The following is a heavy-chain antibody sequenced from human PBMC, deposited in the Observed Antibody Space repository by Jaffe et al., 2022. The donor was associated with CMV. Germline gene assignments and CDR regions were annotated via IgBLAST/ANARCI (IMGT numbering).Heavy chain of an antibody. CDR3: AKDLDIGGRRGLYYYYGMDV. CDR1: GFTFDDYA. J-gene: IGHJ6*02. Sequence: EVQLVESGGGLVQPGRSLRLSCAASGFTFDDYAMHWVRQAPGKGLEWVSGITWKSGTIGYADSVKGRFTISRDNAKNSLYLQMNSLEPEDTALYYCAKDLDIGGRRGLYYYYGMDVWGQGTTVTVSS. CDR2: ITWKSGTI. V-gene: IGHV3-9*01. D-gene: IGHD5-12*01.